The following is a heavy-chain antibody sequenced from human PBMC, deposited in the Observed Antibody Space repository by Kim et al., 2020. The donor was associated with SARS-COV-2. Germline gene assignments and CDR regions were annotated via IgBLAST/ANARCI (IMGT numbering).Heavy chain of an antibody. J-gene: IGHJ4*02. CDR3: ARDPTLMAVAGFSYFDY. CDR2: IIPLLGTI. CDR1: GGTFTSYG. Sequence: SVKVSCKASGGTFTSYGLDWVRQAPGQGLEWMGGIIPLLGTIDYAQKFQGRVTITADESTSTAYMELSSLRSDDTAVYYCARDPTLMAVAGFSYFDYWGLGTLVTVSS. D-gene: IGHD6-19*01. V-gene: IGHV1-69*13.